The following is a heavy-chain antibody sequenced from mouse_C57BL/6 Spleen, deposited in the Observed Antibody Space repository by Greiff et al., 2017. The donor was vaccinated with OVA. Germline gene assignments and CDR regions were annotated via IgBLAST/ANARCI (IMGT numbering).Heavy chain of an antibody. D-gene: IGHD2-4*01. CDR3: ADDYDGAY. CDR2: ISDGGSYT. Sequence: EVQLVESGGGLVKPGGSLKLSCAASGFTFSSYAMSWVRQTPEKRLEWVATISDGGSYTYYPDNVKGRFTISRDNAKNNLYLQMSHLKSEDTAMYYCADDYDGAYWGQGTLVTVSA. V-gene: IGHV5-4*01. CDR1: GFTFSSYA. J-gene: IGHJ3*01.